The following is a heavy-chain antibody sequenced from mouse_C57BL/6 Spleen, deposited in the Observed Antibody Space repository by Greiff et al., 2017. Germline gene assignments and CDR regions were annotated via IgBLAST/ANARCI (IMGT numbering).Heavy chain of an antibody. D-gene: IGHD1-1*01. CDR1: GYAFSSSW. V-gene: IGHV1-82*01. Sequence: QVQLQQSGPELVKPGASVKISCKASGYAFSSSWMNWVKQRPGKGLEWIGRIYPGDGDTNYNGKFKGKATLTADKSSSTAYRQLSSLTSEDSAVYFCARDYGSSPYYFDYWGQGTTLTVSA. J-gene: IGHJ2*01. CDR2: IYPGDGDT. CDR3: ARDYGSSPYYFDY.